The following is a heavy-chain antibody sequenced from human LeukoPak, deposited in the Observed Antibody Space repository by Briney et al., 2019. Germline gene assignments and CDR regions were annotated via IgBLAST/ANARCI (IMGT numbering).Heavy chain of an antibody. CDR3: ASTGHGYYYYGMDV. Sequence: SETLSLTCTVSGGSISSSSYYWGWIRQPPGKRLEWIGSIYYSGSTYYNPSLKSRVTISVDTSKNQFSLKLSSVTAADTAEYYCASTGHGYYYYGMDVWGQGTTVTVSS. D-gene: IGHD3-10*01. CDR1: GGSISSSSYY. CDR2: IYYSGST. V-gene: IGHV4-39*01. J-gene: IGHJ6*02.